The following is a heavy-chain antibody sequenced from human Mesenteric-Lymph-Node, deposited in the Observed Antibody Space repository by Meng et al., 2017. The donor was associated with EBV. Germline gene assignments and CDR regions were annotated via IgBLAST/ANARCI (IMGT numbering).Heavy chain of an antibody. CDR1: GFTFSSFA. J-gene: IGHJ4*02. CDR2: IVGRGDST. D-gene: IGHD1-1*01. Sequence: EVELLESGGGLAQPGGSLRLACAASGFTFSSFAMSWIRQAPGKGLEWVSAIVGRGDSTYYADSVKGRFTISRDNSKNTLYLQMNSLRAEDTAVYYCYRNDPVYWGQGTLVTVSS. CDR3: YRNDPVY. V-gene: IGHV3-23*01.